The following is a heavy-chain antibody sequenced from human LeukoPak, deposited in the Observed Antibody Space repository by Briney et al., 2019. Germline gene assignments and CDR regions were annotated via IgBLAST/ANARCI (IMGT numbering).Heavy chain of an antibody. CDR2: IRYDGDNK. CDR1: GFTFSTFA. Sequence: GGSLRLSCAASGFTFSTFAMIWVRQPPGKGLEWVAFIRYDGDNKYYADSVKGRFTISRDNSKNTLYLQMNSLRAEDTAVYYCARDHSYYYGSGSSDFDYWGQGTLVTVSS. CDR3: ARDHSYYYGSGSSDFDY. D-gene: IGHD3-10*01. V-gene: IGHV3-30*02. J-gene: IGHJ4*02.